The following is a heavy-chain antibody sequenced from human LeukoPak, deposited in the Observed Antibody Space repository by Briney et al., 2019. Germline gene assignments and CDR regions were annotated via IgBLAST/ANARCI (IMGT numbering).Heavy chain of an antibody. CDR3: ARGGRWVANIAVAGTYY. D-gene: IGHD6-19*01. J-gene: IGHJ4*02. CDR2: ISGTVGTT. V-gene: IGHV3-23*01. Sequence: PGGSLRLSCAASGFTFTNYAMNWVRQAPGKGLEWVSSISGTVGTTYYADSVKGRFTISRDNSKNTLYLQMNSLRAEDTAVYYCARGGRWVANIAVAGTYYWGQGTLVTVSS. CDR1: GFTFTNYA.